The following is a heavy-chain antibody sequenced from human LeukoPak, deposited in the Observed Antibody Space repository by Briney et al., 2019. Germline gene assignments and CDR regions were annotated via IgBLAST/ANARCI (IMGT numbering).Heavy chain of an antibody. D-gene: IGHD6-19*01. J-gene: IGHJ5*02. V-gene: IGHV4-34*01. CDR3: ARVGTKSRVAGTRFWFDP. Sequence: MPSETLSLTCAVYGGSFSGYYWSWIRQPPGKGLEWIGEINHSGGTNYNSSLKSRVTMSVDTSKNQFSLKLSSVTAADTAVYYCARVGTKSRVAGTRFWFDPWGQGTLVTVSS. CDR1: GGSFSGYY. CDR2: INHSGGT.